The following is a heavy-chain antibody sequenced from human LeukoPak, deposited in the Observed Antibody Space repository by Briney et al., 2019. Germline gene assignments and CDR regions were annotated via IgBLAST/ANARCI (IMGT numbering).Heavy chain of an antibody. CDR2: GSYSGNT. CDR1: GASISSSNYY. J-gene: IGHJ4*02. V-gene: IGHV4-39*01. Sequence: SETLSLTCTVSGASISSSNYYWAWIRQPPGKGLEWIGSGSYSGNTYYNPSLKSRVTISVDTSNSQFSVKLSSVTAADTAVYYCARRPRGHDGYYFDYWGQGTLVTVSS. D-gene: IGHD5-12*01. CDR3: ARRPRGHDGYYFDY.